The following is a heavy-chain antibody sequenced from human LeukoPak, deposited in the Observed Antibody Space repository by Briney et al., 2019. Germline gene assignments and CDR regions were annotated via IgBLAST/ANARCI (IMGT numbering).Heavy chain of an antibody. Sequence: GASVKVSCKASGYTFTSYAINWVRQAPGQGLEWMGWINTNTGNPTYAQGFTGRFVFSLDTSVSTAYLQISSLKAEDTAVYYCATSERYFDWSRAYYFDYWGQGTLVTVSS. V-gene: IGHV7-4-1*02. CDR3: ATSERYFDWSRAYYFDY. CDR1: GYTFTSYA. D-gene: IGHD3-9*01. J-gene: IGHJ4*02. CDR2: INTNTGNP.